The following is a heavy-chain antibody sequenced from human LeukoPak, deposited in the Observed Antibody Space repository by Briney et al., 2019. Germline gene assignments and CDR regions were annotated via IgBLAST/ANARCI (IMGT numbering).Heavy chain of an antibody. CDR3: ARGDVEMATISAFDI. CDR1: GYTFTGYY. J-gene: IGHJ3*02. Sequence: ASVKVSCKASGYTFTGYYMHWVRQAPGQGLEWMGWINPNSGGTNYAQKFQGRVTMTRDTSISTAYMELSRLRSDDTAVYYCARGDVEMATISAFDIWGQGTIVTVSS. CDR2: INPNSGGT. V-gene: IGHV1-2*02. D-gene: IGHD5-24*01.